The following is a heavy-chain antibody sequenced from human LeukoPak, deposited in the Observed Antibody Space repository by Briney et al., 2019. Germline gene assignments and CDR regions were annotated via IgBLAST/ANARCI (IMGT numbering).Heavy chain of an antibody. D-gene: IGHD2-8*01. V-gene: IGHV3-21*01. J-gene: IGHJ4*02. Sequence: GGSLRLSCAASGFTFSSYSMNWVRQAPGKGLEWVSSISSSSSYIYYADSVKGRFTISRDNAKNSLYLHMNSLRADDTAVYYCAKDGRGSCSNADCHVSYHFDYWGQGILVTVSS. CDR1: GFTFSSYS. CDR2: ISSSSSYI. CDR3: AKDGRGSCSNADCHVSYHFDY.